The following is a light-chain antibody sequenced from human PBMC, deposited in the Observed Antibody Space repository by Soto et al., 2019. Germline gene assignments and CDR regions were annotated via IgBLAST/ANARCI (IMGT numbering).Light chain of an antibody. CDR2: GAS. CDR1: QSVATN. CDR3: QQYNNWPQT. Sequence: EAVLTQSPATLSVSPGERATLSCRASQSVATNVAWYQQRPGQAPRLLIYGASKRAIGLPARFSGSGSGTEFTLTITSLQSEDSAVYYCQQYNNWPQTFGQGTKVEIK. J-gene: IGKJ1*01. V-gene: IGKV3-15*01.